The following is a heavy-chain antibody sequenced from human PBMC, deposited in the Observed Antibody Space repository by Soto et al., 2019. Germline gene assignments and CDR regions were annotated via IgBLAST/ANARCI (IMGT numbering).Heavy chain of an antibody. CDR3: ARGSFSSTIFGVVTPPDY. V-gene: IGHV4-59*01. CDR1: GGSISSYY. Sequence: SETLSLTCTVSGGSISSYYWSWIRQPPGKGLEWIGYIYYSGSTNYNPSLKSRVTISVDTSKNQFSLKLSSVTAADTAVYYCARGSFSSTIFGVVTPPDYWGQGTLVTVSS. CDR2: IYYSGST. J-gene: IGHJ4*02. D-gene: IGHD3-3*01.